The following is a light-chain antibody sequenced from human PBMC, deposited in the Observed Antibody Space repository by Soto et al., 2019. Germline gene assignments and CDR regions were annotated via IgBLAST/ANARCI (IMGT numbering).Light chain of an antibody. V-gene: IGKV3-20*01. Sequence: DTVLTQSPGTLSLSPGERATLSCRASQSVTSSNLAWYQQKPGQAPSLLLYGASNRAAGLPDRFSGSGSGTDFTLTISRLEPEEVAVYFCQLYGSPPFSFGQGTKVEIK. CDR2: GAS. CDR3: QLYGSPPFS. J-gene: IGKJ2*03. CDR1: QSVTSSN.